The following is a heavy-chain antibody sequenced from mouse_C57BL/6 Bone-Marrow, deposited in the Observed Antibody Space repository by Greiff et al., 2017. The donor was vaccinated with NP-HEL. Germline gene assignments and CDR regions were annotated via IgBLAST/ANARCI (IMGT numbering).Heavy chain of an antibody. CDR2: IDPSDSYT. CDR1: GYTFTSYW. CDR3: ARRGSRHWYFDV. D-gene: IGHD1-1*01. V-gene: IGHV1-59*01. J-gene: IGHJ1*03. Sequence: QVQLQQPGAELVRPGTSVKLSCKASGYTFTSYWMHWVKQRPGQGLEWIGVIDPSDSYTNYNQKFKGKATLTVDTSSSTAYMQLSSLTSEDSAVYYCARRGSRHWYFDVWGTGTTVTVSS.